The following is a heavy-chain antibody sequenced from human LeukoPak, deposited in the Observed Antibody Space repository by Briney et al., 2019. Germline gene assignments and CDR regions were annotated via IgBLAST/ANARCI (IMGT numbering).Heavy chain of an antibody. CDR3: ARDRANADYGGIDL. J-gene: IGHJ2*01. Sequence: PSETLSLTCTVSGGSISSGDYYWSWIRQPPGKGLEWIGYIYYSGGTYYNPSLKSRVTISVDTSKNQFSLKLSSVTAADTAVYYCARDRANADYGGIDLWGRGTLVTVSS. CDR1: GGSISSGDYY. D-gene: IGHD4-23*01. CDR2: IYYSGGT. V-gene: IGHV4-30-4*01.